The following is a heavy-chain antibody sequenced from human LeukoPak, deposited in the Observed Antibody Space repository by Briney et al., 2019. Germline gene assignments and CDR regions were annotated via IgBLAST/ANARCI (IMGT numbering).Heavy chain of an antibody. CDR1: GFTFSSYW. J-gene: IGHJ4*02. V-gene: IGHV3-7*01. CDR3: ARENSSPFDY. CDR2: IKQDGSEK. D-gene: IGHD2/OR15-2a*01. Sequence: GGSLRLSCAASGFTFSSYWVSWVRQAPGRGLEWVANIKQDGSEKYYVDSVKGRFTISRDNAKNSLYLQMNSLRAEDTAVYYCARENSSPFDYWGQGTLVTVSS.